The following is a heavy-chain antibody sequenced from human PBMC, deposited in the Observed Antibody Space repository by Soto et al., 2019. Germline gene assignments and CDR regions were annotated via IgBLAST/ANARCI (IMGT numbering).Heavy chain of an antibody. J-gene: IGHJ5*02. CDR3: TSGGNHQSGWYVGRPYNWFDP. D-gene: IGHD6-19*01. CDR2: IRSKANSYAT. CDR1: GFTFSGSA. V-gene: IGHV3-73*01. Sequence: GGSLRLSCAASGFTFSGSAMHWVRQASGKGLEWVGRIRSKANSYATAYAASVKGRFTISRDDSKNTAYLQMNSLKTEDTAVYYCTSGGNHQSGWYVGRPYNWFDPWGQGTLVTVSS.